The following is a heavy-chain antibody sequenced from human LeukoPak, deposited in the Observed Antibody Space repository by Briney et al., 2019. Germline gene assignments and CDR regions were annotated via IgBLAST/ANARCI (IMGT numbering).Heavy chain of an antibody. CDR1: GGSVSSGSYY. J-gene: IGHJ4*02. CDR2: IYYSGST. V-gene: IGHV4-61*01. CDR3: AGSYDSSGYHYY. Sequence: SETLSLTCTVSGGSVSSGSYYWSWIRQPPGKGLEWIGYIYYSGSTNYNPSLKSRVTISVDTSKNQFSLKLSSVTAADTAVYYCAGSYDSSGYHYYWGQGTLVTVSS. D-gene: IGHD3-22*01.